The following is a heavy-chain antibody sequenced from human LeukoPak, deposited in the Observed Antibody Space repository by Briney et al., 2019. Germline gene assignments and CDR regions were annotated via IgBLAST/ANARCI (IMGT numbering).Heavy chain of an antibody. Sequence: ASVKVSCKASGYSITGYYMHWMRQAPGQGLEWMGWINPNSGGTKYAQKFQGRVTMTRDTSISTAYMELSRVRSDDTAVYYCARFTSGYYGYFDYWGQGTLVTVSS. J-gene: IGHJ4*02. CDR1: GYSITGYY. D-gene: IGHD3-22*01. CDR2: INPNSGGT. CDR3: ARFTSGYYGYFDY. V-gene: IGHV1-2*02.